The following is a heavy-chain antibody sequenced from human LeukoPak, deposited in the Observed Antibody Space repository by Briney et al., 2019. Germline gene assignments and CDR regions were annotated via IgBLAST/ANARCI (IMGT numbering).Heavy chain of an antibody. J-gene: IGHJ4*02. V-gene: IGHV3-74*01. CDR2: IHTDGRST. CDR1: GFTFSRYW. Sequence: GGSLRLSCAASGFTFSRYWMHWVRQVPGKGLVWVSRIHTDGRSTTYADSVKGRFTISRDDAKNTLYLQMNSLRAEDTAVYYCARGGGTGEFDYWGQGTLVTVSS. CDR3: ARGGGTGEFDY. D-gene: IGHD7-27*01.